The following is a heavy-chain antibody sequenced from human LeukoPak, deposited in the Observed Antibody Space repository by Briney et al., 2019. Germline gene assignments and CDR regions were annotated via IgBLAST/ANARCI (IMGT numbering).Heavy chain of an antibody. J-gene: IGHJ4*02. V-gene: IGHV4-34*01. CDR3: ARDFLSGRPD. D-gene: IGHD3-3*01. Sequence: PSETLSLTCAVYGGSFSGYYWSWIRQPPGKGLEWIGEINHSGSTNYNPSLKSRVTISVDTSKNQFSLKLSSVTAADTAVYYCARDFLSGRPDWGQGTLVTVSS. CDR2: INHSGST. CDR1: GGSFSGYY.